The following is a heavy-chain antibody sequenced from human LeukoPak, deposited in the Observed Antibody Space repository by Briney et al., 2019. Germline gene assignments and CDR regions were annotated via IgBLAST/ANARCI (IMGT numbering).Heavy chain of an antibody. D-gene: IGHD2-2*01. V-gene: IGHV7-4-1*02. Sequence: ASVKVSCKASGYTLTSDGMNWVRQAPGQGLEWMGWINTNTANPTYAQGFTGRFVFSLDTSVNTAYLQISSPKAEDTAVYYCARALPGCDRTNCYGLDYWGQGTLVTVSS. CDR3: ARALPGCDRTNCYGLDY. CDR2: INTNTANP. J-gene: IGHJ4*02. CDR1: GYTLTSDG.